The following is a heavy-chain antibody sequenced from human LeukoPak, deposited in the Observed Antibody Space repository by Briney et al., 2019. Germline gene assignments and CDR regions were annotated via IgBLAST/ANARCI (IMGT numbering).Heavy chain of an antibody. CDR3: AANIAAAGNYDY. CDR2: IVVGSGNT. D-gene: IGHD6-13*01. CDR1: GSTFTSSA. Sequence: SVKVSCKASGSTFTSSAMQWVRQARGQRLEWIGWIVVGSGNTNYAQKFQERVTITRDMSTSTAYMELSSLRSEDTAVYYCAANIAAAGNYDYWGQGTLVTVSS. V-gene: IGHV1-58*02. J-gene: IGHJ4*02.